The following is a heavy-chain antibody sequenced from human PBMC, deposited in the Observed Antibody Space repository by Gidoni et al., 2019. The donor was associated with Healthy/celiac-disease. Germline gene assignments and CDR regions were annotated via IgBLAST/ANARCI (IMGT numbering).Heavy chain of an antibody. Sequence: QLHLQASGPGLVKPSETLSLTCTVSGGSISSSSYYWGWIRQPPGKGLEWIGSIYYSGSTYYNQSLKSRVTISVDTSKNKFSLKLSSVTAADTAVYDCARGFIAAAGTIGFDPWGQGTLVTVSS. D-gene: IGHD6-13*01. CDR3: ARGFIAAAGTIGFDP. J-gene: IGHJ5*02. V-gene: IGHV4-39*01. CDR1: GGSISSSSYY. CDR2: IYYSGST.